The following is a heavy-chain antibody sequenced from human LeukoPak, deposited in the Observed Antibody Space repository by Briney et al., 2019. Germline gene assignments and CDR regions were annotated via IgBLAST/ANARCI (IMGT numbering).Heavy chain of an antibody. CDR1: GGSINSFY. CDR3: ARRNAASGLYDAFDI. J-gene: IGHJ3*02. CDR2: IYYSGST. D-gene: IGHD6-19*01. V-gene: IGHV4-59*01. Sequence: PSETPSLTCTVSGGSINSFYWGWIRQPPGMGLEWVGYIYYSGSTNYNPSLRSRVTVSVDTSKKQFSLRLNSMTPADTAVYYCARRNAASGLYDAFDIWGRGTMVTVSS.